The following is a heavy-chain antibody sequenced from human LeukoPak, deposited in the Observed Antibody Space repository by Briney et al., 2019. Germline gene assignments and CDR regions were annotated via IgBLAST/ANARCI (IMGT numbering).Heavy chain of an antibody. CDR3: ARGLGGGYDFVFDY. CDR2: INHSGST. CDR1: GGSFRGYY. J-gene: IGHJ4*02. D-gene: IGHD5-12*01. V-gene: IGHV4-34*01. Sequence: PSETLSLTCAVYGGSFRGYYWSWIRQPPGKGLEWIGEINHSGSTNYNPSLKSRVTISVDTSKNQFSLKLSSVTAADTAVYYCARGLGGGYDFVFDYWGQGTLVTVSS.